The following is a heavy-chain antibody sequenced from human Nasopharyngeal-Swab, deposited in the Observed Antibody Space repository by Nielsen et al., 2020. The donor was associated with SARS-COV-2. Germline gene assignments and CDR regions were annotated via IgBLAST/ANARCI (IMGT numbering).Heavy chain of an antibody. V-gene: IGHV1-3*01. CDR3: ARLPTALVGWKDY. J-gene: IGHJ4*02. CDR1: GYTFTSYA. Sequence: ASVKVSCKASGYTFTSYAMHWVRQAPGQRLEWMGWINAGNGNTKYSQKFQGRVTMTRDTSISTAYMELSRLRSDDTAVYYCARLPTALVGWKDYWGQGTLVTVSS. D-gene: IGHD5-18*01. CDR2: INAGNGNT.